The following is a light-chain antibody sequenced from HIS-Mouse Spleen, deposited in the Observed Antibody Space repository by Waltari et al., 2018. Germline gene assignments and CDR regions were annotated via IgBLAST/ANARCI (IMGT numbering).Light chain of an antibody. V-gene: IGLV2-14*03. CDR3: SSYTSSSTPYV. CDR1: SSDVGGYNY. Sequence: QSALTQPASVSGSPGQSITISCTGTSSDVGGYNYVSWYQQHPGKAPKLMIYDVGNRPSGVSKRFSGSKSGNTASLTISGLQAEDEADYYCSSYTSSSTPYVFGTGTKVTVL. CDR2: DVG. J-gene: IGLJ1*01.